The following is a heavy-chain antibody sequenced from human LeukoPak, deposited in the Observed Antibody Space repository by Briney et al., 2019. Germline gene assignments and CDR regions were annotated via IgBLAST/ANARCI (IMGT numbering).Heavy chain of an antibody. J-gene: IGHJ3*02. D-gene: IGHD6-19*01. CDR1: GFTFSSYW. CDR3: ARDYGLEQWLAREAAFDI. V-gene: IGHV3-7*01. Sequence: GGSLRLSCAASGFTFSSYWMSWVRQAPGKGLEWVANIKQDGSEKYYVDSVKGRFTISRDNAKNSLYLQMNSLRAEDTAVYYCARDYGLEQWLAREAAFDIWGQGTMVTVSS. CDR2: IKQDGSEK.